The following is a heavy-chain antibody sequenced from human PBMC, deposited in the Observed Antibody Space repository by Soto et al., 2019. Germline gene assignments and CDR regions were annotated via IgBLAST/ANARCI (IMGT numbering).Heavy chain of an antibody. CDR3: ARDFFWVGPTHHFDY. D-gene: IGHD1-26*01. J-gene: IGHJ4*02. Sequence: ASVKVSCKASGYTFTSYGISWVRQAPGQGLEWMGWISAYNGNTNYAQKLQGRVTMTTDTSTSTAYMELRSLRSDDTAVYYCARDFFWVGPTHHFDYCGQGTLVTVSS. V-gene: IGHV1-18*04. CDR1: GYTFTSYG. CDR2: ISAYNGNT.